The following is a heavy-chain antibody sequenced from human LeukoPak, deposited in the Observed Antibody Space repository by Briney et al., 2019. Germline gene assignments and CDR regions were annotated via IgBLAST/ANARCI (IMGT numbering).Heavy chain of an antibody. CDR1: GGTFSSYA. J-gene: IGHJ4*02. Sequence: GAPVKVCCKASGGTFSSYAISWVRQSPGQGLEWMGRIIPILGIANYAQKFQGRVTISADKSTTTAYMELSSLRSEDTAVYYCARYQYYDSSGYYFDYWGQGTLVTVSS. V-gene: IGHV1-69*04. CDR2: IIPILGIA. D-gene: IGHD3-22*01. CDR3: ARYQYYDSSGYYFDY.